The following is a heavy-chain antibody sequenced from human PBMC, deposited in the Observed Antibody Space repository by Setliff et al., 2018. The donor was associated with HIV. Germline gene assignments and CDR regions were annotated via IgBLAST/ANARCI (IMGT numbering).Heavy chain of an antibody. CDR3: ARDVGYCTATSCQTGFDY. D-gene: IGHD2-8*02. CDR2: ISVHNDNS. V-gene: IGHV1-18*01. CDR1: GYTFTSYG. J-gene: IGHJ4*02. Sequence: ASVKVSCKASGYTFTSYGITWVRQAPGQGLEWMGWISVHNDNSNYAQRFRDRVTMTTDIPTSTAYMELRGLRSDDTAVYYCARDVGYCTATSCQTGFDYWSQGTLVTVSS.